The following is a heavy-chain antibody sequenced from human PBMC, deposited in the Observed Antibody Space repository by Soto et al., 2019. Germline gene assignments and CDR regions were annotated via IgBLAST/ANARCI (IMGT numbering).Heavy chain of an antibody. J-gene: IGHJ4*02. CDR3: ARAPLNYDSSGYHFDY. Sequence: GGSLRLSCAASGFTFITYSMNWVRQAPGKGLEWVSYISSSSSTIHYADSVKGRFTISRDNAKNSLYLQMNSLRAEDTAVYYCARAPLNYDSSGYHFDYWGQGTLVTVSS. D-gene: IGHD3-22*01. CDR1: GFTFITYS. V-gene: IGHV3-48*01. CDR2: ISSSSSTI.